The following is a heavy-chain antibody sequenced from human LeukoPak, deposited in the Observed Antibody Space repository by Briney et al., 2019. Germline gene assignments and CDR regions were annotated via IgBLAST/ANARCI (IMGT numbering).Heavy chain of an antibody. J-gene: IGHJ4*02. CDR1: GGSITSYY. D-gene: IGHD6-25*01. V-gene: IGHV4-4*07. CDR2: IYSSGST. CDR3: ARTTAAGGWDY. Sequence: SETLSLTCTVSGGSITSYYRSWIRQPAGKGLEWIGRIYSSGSTNYNPSLKSRVTMSVDTSKNHFSLKLTSVTAADTAVYYCARTTAAGGWDYWGQGSLVTVSS.